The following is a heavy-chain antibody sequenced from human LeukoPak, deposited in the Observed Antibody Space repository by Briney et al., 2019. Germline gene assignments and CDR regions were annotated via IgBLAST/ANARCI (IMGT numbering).Heavy chain of an antibody. Sequence: GGSLRLSCVASGFTFSSYSMNWVRQAPGKGLEWVSSISSSSSYIYYADSVKGRFTISRDNAKNSLYLQMNSLRAEDTAVYYCARESPQLSSFDYWGQGTLVTVSS. CDR1: GFTFSSYS. CDR2: ISSSSSYI. D-gene: IGHD2-2*01. V-gene: IGHV3-21*01. CDR3: ARESPQLSSFDY. J-gene: IGHJ4*02.